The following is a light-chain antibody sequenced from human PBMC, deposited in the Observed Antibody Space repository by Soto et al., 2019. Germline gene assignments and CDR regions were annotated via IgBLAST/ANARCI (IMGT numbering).Light chain of an antibody. CDR1: QSISRN. V-gene: IGKV3-15*01. CDR3: QQYNHWSYT. Sequence: IVMTQSPASLSVSPGERATLSCRASQSISRNLAWYQQKPGQAPRLLIYEASTRATGIPARFSGSGSGTVCTLTINSLQSEDLAAYYCQQYNHWSYTLGQGTK. CDR2: EAS. J-gene: IGKJ2*01.